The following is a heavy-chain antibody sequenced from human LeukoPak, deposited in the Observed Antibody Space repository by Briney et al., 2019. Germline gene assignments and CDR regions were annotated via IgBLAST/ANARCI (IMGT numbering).Heavy chain of an antibody. CDR3: ARAARYCSGTSCYGGMDV. Sequence: GASVTVSCKASGYIFTSYYMHWVRQAPGQGLEWMGGIIPIFGTANYAQKFQGRVTITADESTSTAYMELSSLRSEDTAVYYCARAARYCSGTSCYGGMDVWGQGTTVTVSS. CDR1: GYIFTSYY. CDR2: IIPIFGTA. D-gene: IGHD2-2*01. V-gene: IGHV1-69*13. J-gene: IGHJ6*02.